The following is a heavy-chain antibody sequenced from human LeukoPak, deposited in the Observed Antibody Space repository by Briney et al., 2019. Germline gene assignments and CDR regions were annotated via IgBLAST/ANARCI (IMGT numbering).Heavy chain of an antibody. CDR2: INHSGST. CDR1: GGSFSGYY. V-gene: IGHV4-34*01. CDR3: ARVSSSWSGSFGY. D-gene: IGHD6-13*01. J-gene: IGHJ4*02. Sequence: SETLSLTCAVYGGSFSGYYWSWIRQPPGKGLEWIGEINHSGSTNYNPSLKSRVTISVDTSKNQFSLKLSSVTAADTAVYYCARVSSSWSGSFGYWGQGTLVTVSS.